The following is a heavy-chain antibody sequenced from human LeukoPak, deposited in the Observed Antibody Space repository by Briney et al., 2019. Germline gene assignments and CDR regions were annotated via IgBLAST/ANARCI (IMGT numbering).Heavy chain of an antibody. CDR2: INHSGST. V-gene: IGHV4-34*01. CDR3: ARFTRIRIVVVPAALGQGFDP. Sequence: SQTLSLTCAVYSGSFSGYYWSWIRQPPGKGLEWIGEINHSGSTNYNPSLKSRVTISVDTSKNQFSLKLSSVTAADTAVYYCARFTRIRIVVVPAALGQGFDPWGQGTLVTVSS. CDR1: SGSFSGYY. J-gene: IGHJ5*02. D-gene: IGHD2-2*01.